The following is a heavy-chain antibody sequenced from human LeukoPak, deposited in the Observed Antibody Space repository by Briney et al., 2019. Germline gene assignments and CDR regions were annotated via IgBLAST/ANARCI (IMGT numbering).Heavy chain of an antibody. Sequence: SETLSLTCAVYGGSFSGYYWSWIRQPPGKGLEWIGEINHSGSTNYNPSLKSRVTISVDTSKNQFSLKLSSVTAAETAVYYCARGGSFDILAGPIYPRGFDYWGQGTLVTVSS. V-gene: IGHV4-34*01. CDR2: INHSGST. D-gene: IGHD3-9*01. J-gene: IGHJ4*02. CDR3: ARGGSFDILAGPIYPRGFDY. CDR1: GGSFSGYY.